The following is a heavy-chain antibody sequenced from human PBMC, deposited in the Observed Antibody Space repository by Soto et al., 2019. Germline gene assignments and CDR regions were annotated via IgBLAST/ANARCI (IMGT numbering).Heavy chain of an antibody. Sequence: QVQLVQSGAEVKKPGSSVKVSCRASGGTFNNYVINWVRQAPGQGLGWMAGIIPIFGTPNYAQKFQSRVTITADKSTSTDYMELNSLRSEDTAVYYCAGRCDGTNCLAHFDYWGQGTLVTVSS. CDR2: IIPIFGTP. V-gene: IGHV1-69*06. D-gene: IGHD2-2*01. CDR1: GGTFNNYV. J-gene: IGHJ4*02. CDR3: AGRCDGTNCLAHFDY.